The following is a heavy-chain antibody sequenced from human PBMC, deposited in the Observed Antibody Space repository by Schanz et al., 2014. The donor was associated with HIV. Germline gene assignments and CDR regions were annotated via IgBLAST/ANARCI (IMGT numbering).Heavy chain of an antibody. CDR2: ISYDGSIE. CDR1: RFTFSNFG. Sequence: QVQLVESGGGVVQPGRSLRLSCAASRFTFSNFGMHWVRQAPGKGLEWVAVISYDGSIEYYADSVKGRFTISRDNSKNTLYLQMNSLRSEDTAVYYCAKVGRIYSTTWIDYWGQGTLVTVSS. J-gene: IGHJ4*02. V-gene: IGHV3-30*18. D-gene: IGHD2-2*01. CDR3: AKVGRIYSTTWIDY.